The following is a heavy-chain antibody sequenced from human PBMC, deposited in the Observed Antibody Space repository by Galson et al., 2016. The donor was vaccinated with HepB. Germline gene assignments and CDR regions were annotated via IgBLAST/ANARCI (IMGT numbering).Heavy chain of an antibody. Sequence: SLRLSCAASGFTFSTCTMHWVRQAPGKRLEGVALISYDGNNNYYADSVKGRFTISRDNSKNTLYLQMNSLRGEDTAVCFCARDSAGFGVVDYWGQGTLVTVSS. V-gene: IGHV3-30*04. CDR3: ARDSAGFGVVDY. D-gene: IGHD3-3*01. CDR1: GFTFSTCT. J-gene: IGHJ4*02. CDR2: ISYDGNNN.